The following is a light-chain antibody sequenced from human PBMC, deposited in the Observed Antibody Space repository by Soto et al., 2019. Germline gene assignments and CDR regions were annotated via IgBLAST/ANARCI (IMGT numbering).Light chain of an antibody. CDR3: SSYAGSKNLI. CDR2: DVS. J-gene: IGLJ2*01. CDR1: SSDVGGYNY. Sequence: QSALTQPPSASGSPGQSVTISCTGTSSDVGGYNYVSWYQQHPGKAPKLIIYDVSKRPSGVPDRFSGSKFGNTASLTVSGLQTEDEADYYCSSYAGSKNLIFGGGTKLTVL. V-gene: IGLV2-8*01.